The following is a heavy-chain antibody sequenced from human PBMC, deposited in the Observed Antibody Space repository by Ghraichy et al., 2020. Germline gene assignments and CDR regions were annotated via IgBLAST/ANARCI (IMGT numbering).Heavy chain of an antibody. CDR3: ARVRSGSYHYFDY. V-gene: IGHV3-48*02. J-gene: IGHJ4*02. CDR2: ISSGSSVV. D-gene: IGHD1-26*01. Sequence: GGSLRLSCAASGFTFSSFSMNWVRQAPGKGLEWISYISSGSSVVYYADSVKGRFTISRDNAKNSLYLQMNGPRDEDTAVYYYARVRSGSYHYFDYWGQGTLVTVSS. CDR1: GFTFSSFS.